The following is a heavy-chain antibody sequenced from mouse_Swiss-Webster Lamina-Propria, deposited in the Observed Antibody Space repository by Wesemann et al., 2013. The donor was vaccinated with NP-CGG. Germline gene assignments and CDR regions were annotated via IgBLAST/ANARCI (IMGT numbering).Heavy chain of an antibody. J-gene: IGHJ2*01. D-gene: IGHD1-1*01. V-gene: IGHV8-12*01. CDR2: IWWDDVK. CDR3: ARITTEYFDY. Sequence: EWLAHIWWDDVKRYNPALKSRLTISKDTSSSQVFLKIASVDTADTATYYCARITTEYFDYWGQGTTLTVSS.